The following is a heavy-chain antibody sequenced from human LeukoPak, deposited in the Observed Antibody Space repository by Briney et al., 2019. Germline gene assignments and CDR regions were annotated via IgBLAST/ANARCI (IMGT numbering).Heavy chain of an antibody. V-gene: IGHV3-21*01. CDR2: ISSSSSYI. D-gene: IGHD2-2*01. CDR1: GFTFSSYS. CDR3: ARGSSRGYFQH. Sequence: GGSLRLSCAASGFTFSSYSMNWVRQAPGKGLEWVSSISSSSSYIYYADSVKGRFTISRDNAKNSLYLQMNSLRAEDTAVYYCARGSSRGYFQHWGQGTLVTVSS. J-gene: IGHJ1*01.